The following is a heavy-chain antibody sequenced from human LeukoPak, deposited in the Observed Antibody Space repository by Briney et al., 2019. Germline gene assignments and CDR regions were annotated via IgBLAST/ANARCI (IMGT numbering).Heavy chain of an antibody. J-gene: IGHJ4*02. CDR3: AREREGSGWYPTNDY. CDR2: IIPIFGTA. Sequence: SVKVSCKASGGTFSSYAISWVRQAPGQGLEWMGGIIPIFGTANYAQKFQGRVTITADKSTSTAYMELSSLRSEDTAVYYCAREREGSGWYPTNDYWGQGTLVTVSS. V-gene: IGHV1-69*06. D-gene: IGHD6-19*01. CDR1: GGTFSSYA.